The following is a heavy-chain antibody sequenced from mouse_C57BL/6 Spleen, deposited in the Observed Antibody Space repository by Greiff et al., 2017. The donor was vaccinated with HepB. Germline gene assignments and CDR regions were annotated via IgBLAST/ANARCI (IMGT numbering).Heavy chain of an antibody. CDR2: INPSNGGT. J-gene: IGHJ2*01. Sequence: VQLQQPGPELVKPGASVKLSCKASGYTFTSYWMHWVKQRPGQGLEWIGNINPSNGGTNYNEKFKSKATLTVDKSSSTAYMQLSSLTSEDSAVYYCARSFITTVVASDYWGQGTTLTVSS. CDR3: ARSFITTVVASDY. V-gene: IGHV1-53*01. CDR1: GYTFTSYW. D-gene: IGHD1-1*01.